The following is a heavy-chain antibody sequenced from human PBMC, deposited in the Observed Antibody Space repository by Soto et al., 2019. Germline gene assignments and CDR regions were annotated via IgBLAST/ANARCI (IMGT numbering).Heavy chain of an antibody. CDR3: ARGLVGATRFDP. CDR2: IYHSGST. V-gene: IGHV4-30-2*01. J-gene: IGHJ5*02. Sequence: SETLSLTCAVSGGSISSGGYSWSWIRQPPGEGLEWIGYIYHSGSTYYNPSLKSRVTISVDRSKNQFSLKLSSVTAADTAVYYCARGLVGATRFDPWGQGTLVTVSS. D-gene: IGHD1-26*01. CDR1: GGSISSGGYS.